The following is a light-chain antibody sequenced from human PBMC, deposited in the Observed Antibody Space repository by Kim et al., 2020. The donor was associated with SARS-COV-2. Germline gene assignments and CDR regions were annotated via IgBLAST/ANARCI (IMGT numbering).Light chain of an antibody. CDR1: QNINSV. J-gene: IGKJ1*01. CDR2: MAS. Sequence: AFVGDKVTTTCPASQNINSVLAWYQQKPGKAPKLLIYMASSLESGVPSRFSGSESGTEFTLTISSLQPDDFATSYCQQYKTYPWTFGQGTKVDIK. CDR3: QQYKTYPWT. V-gene: IGKV1-5*03.